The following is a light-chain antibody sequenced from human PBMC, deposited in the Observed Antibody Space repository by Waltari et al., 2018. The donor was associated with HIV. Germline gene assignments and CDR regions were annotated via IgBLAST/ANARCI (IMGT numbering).Light chain of an antibody. CDR3: QVWDSSSDHPV. CDR2: DDS. CDR1: NLRSKS. J-gene: IGLJ2*01. Sequence: SYVLPQPPSVSVAPGQTARITCGENNLRSKSVHWYQQKPGQAPVLVVYDDSDRPSGIPDRFFGSNSGNTATLTISRVEAGDEADYYCQVWDSSSDHPVFGGGTKLTVL. V-gene: IGLV3-21*02.